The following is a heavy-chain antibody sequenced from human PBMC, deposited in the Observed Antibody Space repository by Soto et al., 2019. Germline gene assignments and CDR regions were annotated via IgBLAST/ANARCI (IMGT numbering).Heavy chain of an antibody. Sequence: ASVKVSCKASGYTFTGYYMHWVRQAPGQGLEWMGWINPNSGGTNYAQKFQGWVTMTRDTSISTAYMELSRLRSDDTVVYYCARDSSGYESNAAFDYWGKGTLVTVAS. CDR2: INPNSGGT. J-gene: IGHJ4*02. CDR1: GYTFTGYY. CDR3: ARDSSGYESNAAFDY. V-gene: IGHV1-2*04. D-gene: IGHD5-12*01.